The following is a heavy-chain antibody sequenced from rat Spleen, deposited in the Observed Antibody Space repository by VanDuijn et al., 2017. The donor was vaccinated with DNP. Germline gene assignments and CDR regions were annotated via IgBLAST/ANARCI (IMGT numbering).Heavy chain of an antibody. CDR2: INIAGST. Sequence: EVQLQESGPGLVKPSQSLSLTCSVTGFSITSNYRWNWIRKFPGNKLEWMGYINIAGSTNYNPSLRSRISITRDTSKNQFFLQLNSITTEDTATYYCARGLNYGGYNYYWYFDFWGPGTMVTVSS. D-gene: IGHD1-11*01. V-gene: IGHV3-3*01. J-gene: IGHJ1*01. CDR1: GFSITSNYR. CDR3: ARGLNYGGYNYYWYFDF.